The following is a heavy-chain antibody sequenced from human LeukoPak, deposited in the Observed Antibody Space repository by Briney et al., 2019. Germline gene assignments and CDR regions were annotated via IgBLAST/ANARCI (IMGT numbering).Heavy chain of an antibody. Sequence: GGPLRLSCAASGFTFSSYTMNWVRQAPGKGLEWVSSISSSSSNIYYADSVKGRFTISRDNAKKSIYLEMNNLRVEDTAVYYCVRDDWGPAEGWGPGTLVTVSS. D-gene: IGHD3-16*01. CDR2: ISSSSSNI. CDR1: GFTFSSYT. J-gene: IGHJ4*02. CDR3: VRDDWGPAEG. V-gene: IGHV3-21*04.